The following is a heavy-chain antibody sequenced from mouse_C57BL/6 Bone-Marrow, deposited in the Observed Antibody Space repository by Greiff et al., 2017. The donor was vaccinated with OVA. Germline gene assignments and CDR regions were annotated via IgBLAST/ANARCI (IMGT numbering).Heavy chain of an antibody. V-gene: IGHV10-1*01. CDR2: IRSKSNNYAT. CDR1: GFSFNTYA. CDR3: VRHDVYTSSDV. D-gene: IGHD2-1*01. Sequence: EVKLVESGGGLVQPKGSLKLSCAASGFSFNTYAMNWVRQAPGKGLEWVARIRSKSNNYATYYADSVKDRFTISRDDSESMLYLQMNNLKTEDTAMYSCVRHDVYTSSDVWGTGTTVTVSS. J-gene: IGHJ1*03.